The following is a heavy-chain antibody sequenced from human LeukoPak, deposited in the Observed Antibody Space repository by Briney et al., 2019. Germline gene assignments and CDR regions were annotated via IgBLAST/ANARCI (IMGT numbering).Heavy chain of an antibody. D-gene: IGHD4-23*01. CDR3: ARGGNAEVPFDY. V-gene: IGHV1-69*04. CDR2: IIPILGIA. CDR1: GGTFSSYA. J-gene: IGHJ4*02. Sequence: ASVKVSCKASGGTFSSYAISWVRQAPGQGLEWMGRIIPILGIANYAQKFQGRVTITADKSTSTAYMELSSLRSEDTAVYYCARGGNAEVPFDYWGQGTLVTVSS.